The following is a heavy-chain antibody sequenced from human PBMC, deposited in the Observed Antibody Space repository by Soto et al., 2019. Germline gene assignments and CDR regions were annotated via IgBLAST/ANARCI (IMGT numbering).Heavy chain of an antibody. V-gene: IGHV5-51*01. J-gene: IGHJ3*02. Sequence: GESLKISRKGSGYSFTSYWIGWVRQMPGKGLEWMGIIYPGDSDTRYSPSFQGQVTISADKSISTAYLQWSSLKASDTAMYYCARRYSSSPYAFDIWGQGTMVTVSS. CDR1: GYSFTSYW. CDR3: ARRYSSSPYAFDI. D-gene: IGHD6-6*01. CDR2: IYPGDSDT.